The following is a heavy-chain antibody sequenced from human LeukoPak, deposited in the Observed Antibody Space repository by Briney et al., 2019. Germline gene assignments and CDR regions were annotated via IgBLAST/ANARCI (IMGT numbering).Heavy chain of an antibody. V-gene: IGHV3-72*01. CDR1: GFTFSDHS. D-gene: IGHD4-23*01. CDR3: VRSVTASTTVAI. CDR2: TSSKPYSYTT. Sequence: PGGSLRLSCATSGFTFSDHSMDWVRQAPGEGQGWVGRTSSKPYSYTTQYAASVKGRFTISRDDSKNSLYLQMKSLKPEDTAVYYCVRSVTASTTVAISGQGTMVTVSS. J-gene: IGHJ3*02.